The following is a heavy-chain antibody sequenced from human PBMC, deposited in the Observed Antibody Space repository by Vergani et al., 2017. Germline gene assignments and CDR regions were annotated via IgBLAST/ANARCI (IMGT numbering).Heavy chain of an antibody. CDR3: ARQGGYSYGLYY. J-gene: IGHJ4*02. CDR1: GGSISSRRYY. D-gene: IGHD5-18*01. V-gene: IGHV4-39*01. Sequence: QLQLQESGPGLVKPSETLSLTCTVSGGSISSRRYYWGWIRQPPGKGLEWIGSIYYSGSTYYNPSLKSRVTISVDTSKNQFSLKLSSVTAADTAVYYCARQGGYSYGLYYWGQGTLVTVSS. CDR2: IYYSGST.